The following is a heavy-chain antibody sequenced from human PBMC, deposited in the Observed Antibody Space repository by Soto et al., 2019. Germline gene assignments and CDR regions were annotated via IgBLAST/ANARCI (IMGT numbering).Heavy chain of an antibody. CDR1: GYTFTSYG. CDR3: ARDGGSHRVPAAIRDGYYYYGMDV. Sequence: GASVKVSCKASGYTFTSYGISWVRQAPGQGLEWMGWISVYRGNTKYAQNLQGRLTVTTDASTSTAYMELRTLRSDDTAVYYCARDGGSHRVPAAIRDGYYYYGMDVWGQGTTVTVSS. CDR2: ISVYRGNT. D-gene: IGHD2-2*02. J-gene: IGHJ6*02. V-gene: IGHV1-18*04.